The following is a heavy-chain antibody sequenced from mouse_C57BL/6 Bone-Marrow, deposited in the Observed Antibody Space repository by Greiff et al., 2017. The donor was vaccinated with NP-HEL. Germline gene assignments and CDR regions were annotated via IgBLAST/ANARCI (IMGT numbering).Heavy chain of an antibody. D-gene: IGHD1-1*01. V-gene: IGHV1-81*01. CDR1: GYTFTSYG. CDR3: AREGFDYYGSSFGYFEV. J-gene: IGHJ1*03. CDR2: IYPRSGNT. Sequence: QVQLQQSGAELARPGASVKLSCKASGYTFTSYGISWVKQRTGQGLEWIGEIYPRSGNTYYNEKFKGKATLTADKSSSTAYMELRSLTSEDSAVYVCAREGFDYYGSSFGYFEVWGTGTTVTVSA.